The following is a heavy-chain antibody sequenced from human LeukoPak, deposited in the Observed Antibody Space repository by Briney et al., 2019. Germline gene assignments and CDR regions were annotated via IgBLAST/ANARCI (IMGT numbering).Heavy chain of an antibody. J-gene: IGHJ4*02. CDR2: INPNSGGT. CDR1: GYTFTGYY. Sequence: GASVRVSCKASGYTFTGYYMHWVRQAPGQGLEWMGWINPNSGGTNYAQKFQGRVTMTRDTSISTAYMELSRLRSDDTAVYYCARDLERNNWNDGGDEGFDYWGQGTLVTVSS. V-gene: IGHV1-2*02. D-gene: IGHD1-20*01. CDR3: ARDLERNNWNDGGDEGFDY.